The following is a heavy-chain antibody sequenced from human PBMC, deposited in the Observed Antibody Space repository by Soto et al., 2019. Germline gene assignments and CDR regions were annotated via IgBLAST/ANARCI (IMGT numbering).Heavy chain of an antibody. J-gene: IGHJ4*02. CDR2: IDPSDSYT. V-gene: IGHV5-10-1*01. D-gene: IGHD3-22*01. CDR3: ARHAEDYYDSSGYYDE. Sequence: PGESLKISFKGSGYSFTSYWISWVRQMPGKGLEWMGRIDPSDSYTNYSPSFQGHVTISADKSISTAYLQWSSLKASDTAMYYCARHAEDYYDSSGYYDEWGQGTLVTVSS. CDR1: GYSFTSYW.